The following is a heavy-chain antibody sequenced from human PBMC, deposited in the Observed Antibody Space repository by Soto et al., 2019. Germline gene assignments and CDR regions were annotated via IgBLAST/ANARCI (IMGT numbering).Heavy chain of an antibody. D-gene: IGHD2-2*01. CDR1: GFTFSSYW. CDR3: ARDRGVPAAAYYYYGMDV. J-gene: IGHJ6*02. CDR2: IKQDGSEK. V-gene: IGHV3-7*01. Sequence: GGSLRLSCAASGFTFSSYWMSWVRQAPGKGLEWVANIKQDGSEKYYVDSVKGRFTISRDNAKNSLYLQMNSLGAEDTAVYYCARDRGVPAAAYYYYGMDVWGQGTTVTVSS.